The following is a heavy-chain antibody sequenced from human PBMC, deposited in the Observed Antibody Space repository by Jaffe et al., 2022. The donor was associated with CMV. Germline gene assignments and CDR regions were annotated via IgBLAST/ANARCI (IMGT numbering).Heavy chain of an antibody. CDR1: GGSISSYY. CDR2: IYYSGST. J-gene: IGHJ3*02. D-gene: IGHD5-18*01. V-gene: IGHV4-59*01. Sequence: QVQLQESGPGLVKPSETLSLTCTVSGGSISSYYWSWIRQPPGKGLEWIGYIYYSGSTNYNPSLKSRVTISVDTSKNQFSLKLSSVTAADTAVYYCARKSIQLWAFDIWGQGTMVTVSS. CDR3: ARKSIQLWAFDI.